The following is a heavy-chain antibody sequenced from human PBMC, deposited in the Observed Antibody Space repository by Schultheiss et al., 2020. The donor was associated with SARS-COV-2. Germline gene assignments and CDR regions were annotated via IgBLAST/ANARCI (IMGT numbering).Heavy chain of an antibody. CDR2: ISTHNGKT. Sequence: ASVKVSCKASGYTFSNYAINWVRQAPGQGLEWMGWISTHNGKTIYAQNLQDRVTMTTDTSTSTAYMDLTGLRSEDTAVYYCSRSGGYSSGSRPYYWGQGTLVTVSS. V-gene: IGHV1-18*04. D-gene: IGHD6-19*01. J-gene: IGHJ4*02. CDR1: GYTFSNYA. CDR3: SRSGGYSSGSRPYY.